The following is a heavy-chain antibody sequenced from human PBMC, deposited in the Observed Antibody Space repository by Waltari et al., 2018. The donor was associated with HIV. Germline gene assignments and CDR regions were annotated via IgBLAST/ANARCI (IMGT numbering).Heavy chain of an antibody. V-gene: IGHV1-2*06. CDR2: INPSTGDA. D-gene: IGHD1-1*01. Sequence: QVQLLQSGADMEKPGASVKVSCKSSGYIFTAYYLHWLRQSHGRGLEWMGRINPSTGDAYYAQQFRGRVNLTTDSALAMAYMELKSLKSDDTALYYCARGDRINDRLLSLVNYWAQGTLVTVSS. CDR1: GYIFTAYY. CDR3: ARGDRINDRLLSLVNY. J-gene: IGHJ4*02.